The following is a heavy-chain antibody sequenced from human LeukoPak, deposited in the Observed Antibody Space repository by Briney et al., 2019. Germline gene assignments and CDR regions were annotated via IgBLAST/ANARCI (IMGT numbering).Heavy chain of an antibody. CDR1: GFTFDEYG. J-gene: IGHJ6*03. CDR2: ISRSGSTI. Sequence: PGGSLRLSCAASGFTFDEYGMNWVRQAPGKGLEWVSYISRSGSTIFYADSVKGRFTISRDNAKNSVSLQMNSLRAEDTAVYFCARPTWTNYMDVWGKGTAVTISS. CDR3: ARPTWTNYMDV. V-gene: IGHV3-48*03. D-gene: IGHD3/OR15-3a*01.